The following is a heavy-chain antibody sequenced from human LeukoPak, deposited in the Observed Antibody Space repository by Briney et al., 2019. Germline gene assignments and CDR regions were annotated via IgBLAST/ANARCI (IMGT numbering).Heavy chain of an antibody. CDR3: ASRRDGYNYAGRYYGMDV. Sequence: SETLSLTCTVSGGSISSYYWSWIRQPPGKGLEWIGYIYYSGSTNYNPSLKSRVTISVDTSKNQFSLKLSSVTAADTAVYYCASRRDGYNYAGRYYGMDVWGQGTTVTVSS. V-gene: IGHV4-59*08. CDR2: IYYSGST. D-gene: IGHD5-24*01. CDR1: GGSISSYY. J-gene: IGHJ6*02.